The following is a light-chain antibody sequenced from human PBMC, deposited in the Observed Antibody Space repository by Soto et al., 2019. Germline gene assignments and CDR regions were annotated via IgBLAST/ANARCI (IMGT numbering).Light chain of an antibody. CDR3: QQYYSYPT. CDR1: QGISSY. V-gene: IGKV1-8*01. J-gene: IGKJ1*01. Sequence: AIRMTQSPSSFSASTGDRVTITCRASQGISSYLAWYQQKPGKAPKLLIYAASTLQSGVPSRFSGSGSGTDFTPTISCLQSEDFATYYCQQYYSYPTFGQGTKVDIK. CDR2: AAS.